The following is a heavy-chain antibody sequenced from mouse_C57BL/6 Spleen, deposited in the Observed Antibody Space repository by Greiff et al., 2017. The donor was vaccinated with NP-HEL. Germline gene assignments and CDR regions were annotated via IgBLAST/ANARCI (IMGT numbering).Heavy chain of an antibody. Sequence: QVQLQQSGAELVRPGASVTLSCKASGYTFTDYEMHWVKQTPVHGLEWIGAIDPETGGTAYNQKFKGKAILTADKSSSTAYMELRSLTSEDSACYYCTRGALNYYAMDYWGQGTSVTVSS. CDR3: TRGALNYYAMDY. J-gene: IGHJ4*01. CDR2: IDPETGGT. V-gene: IGHV1-15*01. D-gene: IGHD3-1*01. CDR1: GYTFTDYE.